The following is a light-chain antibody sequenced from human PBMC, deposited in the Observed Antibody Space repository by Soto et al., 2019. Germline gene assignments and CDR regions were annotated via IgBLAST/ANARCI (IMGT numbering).Light chain of an antibody. CDR1: QSISSS. V-gene: IGKV1-5*01. J-gene: IGKJ1*01. CDR3: QQYNSYSPA. CDR2: DAS. Sequence: DIQMTQSPSTLSASVGDRVTITCRASQSISSSLAWYQQKPGTAPKLLIYDASTLEGGVPSRFSGSGSETESTLTISRLQPDDFGTYYCQQYNSYSPAFGQGTKVEIK.